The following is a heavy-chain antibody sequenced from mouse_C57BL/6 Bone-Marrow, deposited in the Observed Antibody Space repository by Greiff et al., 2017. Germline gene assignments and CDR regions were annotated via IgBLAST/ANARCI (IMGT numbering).Heavy chain of an antibody. J-gene: IGHJ2*01. Sequence: VQLVESDAELVKPGASVKISCKVSGYTFTDHTIHWMKQRPEQGLEWIGYIYPRDGSTKYNEKFKGKATLTADKSSSTAYMQLNSLTSEDSAVYFCARRSLCDGYYGFFDYWGQGTTLTVSS. CDR2: IYPRDGST. D-gene: IGHD2-3*01. CDR3: ARRSLCDGYYGFFDY. V-gene: IGHV1-78*01. CDR1: GYTFTDHT.